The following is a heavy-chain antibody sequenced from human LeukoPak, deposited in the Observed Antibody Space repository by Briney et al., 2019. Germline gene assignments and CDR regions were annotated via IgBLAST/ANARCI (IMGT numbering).Heavy chain of an antibody. D-gene: IGHD3-3*01. CDR2: MNPNSGNT. Sequence: ASVKVSCEASGYTFTSYDINWVRQATGQGLEWMGWMNPNSGNTGYAQKFQGRVTMTRNTSISTAYMELSSLRSEDTAVYYCARGRRITIFGVPTTLGYWGQGTLVTVSS. V-gene: IGHV1-8*01. J-gene: IGHJ4*02. CDR3: ARGRRITIFGVPTTLGY. CDR1: GYTFTSYD.